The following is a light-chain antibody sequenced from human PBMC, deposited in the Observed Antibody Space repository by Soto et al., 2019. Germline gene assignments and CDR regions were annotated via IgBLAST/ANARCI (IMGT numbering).Light chain of an antibody. V-gene: IGKV3-20*01. CDR1: QSVSSKY. Sequence: VLIQFPGTLSLSPGERATVSCRASQSVSSKYLAWYQQKPRQAARVLISGTTIRSSGVPERFRGGGSGTDFTPTIPRREPEDFAVDPCQQYGSAFSAFGPGTKVDIK. CDR2: GTT. J-gene: IGKJ3*01. CDR3: QQYGSAFSA.